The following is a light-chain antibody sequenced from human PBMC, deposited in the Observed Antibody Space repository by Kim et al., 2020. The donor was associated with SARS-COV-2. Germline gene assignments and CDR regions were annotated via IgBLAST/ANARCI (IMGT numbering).Light chain of an antibody. Sequence: EIVLTQSPGPLSLSPGERATLSCRASQSVSSSYLAWYQQKPGQAPRLLIYGASSRATGIPDRFSGSGSGTDFTLTISRLEPEDFAVYYCQQYGSSPQTFGKGTKVDIK. J-gene: IGKJ1*01. CDR3: QQYGSSPQT. V-gene: IGKV3-20*01. CDR1: QSVSSSY. CDR2: GAS.